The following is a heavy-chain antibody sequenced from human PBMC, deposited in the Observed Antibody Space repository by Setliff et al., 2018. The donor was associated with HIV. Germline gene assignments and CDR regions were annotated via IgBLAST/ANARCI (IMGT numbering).Heavy chain of an antibody. CDR2: ISHSGEISHSGTT. D-gene: IGHD3-22*01. CDR1: GGSFTGYY. CDR3: AMGSSGYPFDY. Sequence: SETLSLTCAVYGGSFTGYYWNWIRQSPGKGLEWIGEISHSGEISHSGTTKYNPSLKSRVAISVDTSKNQFSLKLTSVTAADTAVYYCAMGSSGYPFDYWGQGSLVTVSS. V-gene: IGHV4-34*01. J-gene: IGHJ4*02.